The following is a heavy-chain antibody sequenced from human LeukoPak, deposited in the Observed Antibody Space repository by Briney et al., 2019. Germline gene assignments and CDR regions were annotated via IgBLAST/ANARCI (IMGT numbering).Heavy chain of an antibody. J-gene: IGHJ4*02. Sequence: ASVKVSGKASGYTFTNYYIHWVRQAPGQGLEWMGIINPSGGSTNFAQKFQGRVTMTTDTSTITVYMELSSLRSEDTAAYYCARWTTTYLDYWGQGTLVTVSS. CDR3: ARWTTTYLDY. CDR2: INPSGGST. D-gene: IGHD4-11*01. CDR1: GYTFTNYY. V-gene: IGHV1-46*01.